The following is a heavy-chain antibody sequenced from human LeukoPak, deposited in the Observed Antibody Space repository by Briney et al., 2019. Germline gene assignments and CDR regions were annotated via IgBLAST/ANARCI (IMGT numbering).Heavy chain of an antibody. CDR2: ISSSSSTI. V-gene: IGHV3-48*01. CDR3: ARTYYDFWSGYYSHEGNPFDY. Sequence: PGGSLRLSCAASGFTVSNYYMSWVRQAPGKGLEWVSDISSSSSTIYYADSVKGRFTISRDNAKNSLYLEMNSLRAEDTAVYYCARTYYDFWSGYYSHEGNPFDYWGQGTLVTVSS. J-gene: IGHJ4*02. CDR1: GFTVSNYY. D-gene: IGHD3-3*01.